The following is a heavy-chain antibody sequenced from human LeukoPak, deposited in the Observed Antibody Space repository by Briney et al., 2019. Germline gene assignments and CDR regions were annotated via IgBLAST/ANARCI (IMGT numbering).Heavy chain of an antibody. CDR2: ISAYNGNT. J-gene: IGHJ3*02. D-gene: IGHD3-22*01. CDR1: GYTFTSYG. CDR3: AIDTLLGRSYDSRSDAIDI. V-gene: IGHV1-18*01. Sequence: ASVKGSCKASGYTFTSYGTSWVRQAPGQGLEWMGWISAYNGNTNYAQKLQGRVTMTTDTSTSTACMELRSQRSDDTAVKHCAIDTLLGRSYDSRSDAIDIWGKGTMVTVSS.